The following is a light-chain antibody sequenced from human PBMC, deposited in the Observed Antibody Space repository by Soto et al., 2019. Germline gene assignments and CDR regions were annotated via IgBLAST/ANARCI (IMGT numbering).Light chain of an antibody. CDR2: DAS. CDR1: QTVSSY. Sequence: EIVLTQSPATLSLSPGERATLSCRASQTVSSYLAWYQQKPGQAPRLLIYDASNRATGIPARFSGSGSGTDFTLTICSLEPEDFAVYYCQQRSNWPMYSCGQGTKLEIK. J-gene: IGKJ2*01. CDR3: QQRSNWPMYS. V-gene: IGKV3-11*01.